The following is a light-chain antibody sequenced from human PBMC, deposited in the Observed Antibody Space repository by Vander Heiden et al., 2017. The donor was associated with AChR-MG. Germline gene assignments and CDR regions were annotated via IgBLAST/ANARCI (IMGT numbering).Light chain of an antibody. Sequence: DIQLTQSPSFLSTSVGDRVTITCRSSQGISSVLAWYQLTPGEAPKLLIYAASTLQSGVPSRFSGSGSETEFTLTISSLQPEDSATYFCQQLNSFPLTFGGGTRVEIK. V-gene: IGKV1-9*01. CDR3: QQLNSFPLT. CDR2: AAS. CDR1: QGISSV. J-gene: IGKJ4*01.